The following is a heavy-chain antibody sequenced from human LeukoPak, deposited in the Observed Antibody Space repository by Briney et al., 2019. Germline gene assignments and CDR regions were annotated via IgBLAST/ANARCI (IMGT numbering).Heavy chain of an antibody. CDR1: GGSFSGYY. D-gene: IGHD3-10*01. J-gene: IGHJ2*01. Sequence: PSETLSLTCAVYGGSFSGYYWSWIRQPPGKGLEWIGEINHSGSTNYNPSLKSRVTISVDTSKNQFSLKLSSVTAADTAVYYCARGVYYYGSGSVILPWYFDLWGRGTLVTVSS. V-gene: IGHV4-34*01. CDR2: INHSGST. CDR3: ARGVYYYGSGSVILPWYFDL.